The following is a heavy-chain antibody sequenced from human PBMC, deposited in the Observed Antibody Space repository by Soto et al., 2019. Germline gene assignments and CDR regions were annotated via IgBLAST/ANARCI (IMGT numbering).Heavy chain of an antibody. J-gene: IGHJ4*02. Sequence: KHGGSMRLSCAASGLTFNDYYMSWIRQAPGKGLEWVSYISSSGSTIYYADSVKGRFTISRDNAKNSLYLQMNSLRAEDTAVYYCARARHQYSSSWYYYFDYWGQGTLVTVSS. CDR2: ISSSGSTI. V-gene: IGHV3-11*01. CDR3: ARARHQYSSSWYYYFDY. D-gene: IGHD6-13*01. CDR1: GLTFNDYY.